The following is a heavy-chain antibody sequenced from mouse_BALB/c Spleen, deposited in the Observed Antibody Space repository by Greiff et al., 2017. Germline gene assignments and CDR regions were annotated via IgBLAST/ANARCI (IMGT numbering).Heavy chain of an antibody. CDR2: ISYDGSN. V-gene: IGHV3-6*02. D-gene: IGHD1-1*01. Sequence: VQLQQSGPGLVKPSQSLSLTCSVTGYSITSGYYWNWIRQFPGNKLEWMGYISYDGSNNYNPSLKNRISITRDTSKNQFFLKLNSVTTEDTATYYCGSSYKNFDVWGAGTTVTVSS. J-gene: IGHJ1*01. CDR3: GSSYKNFDV. CDR1: GYSITSGYY.